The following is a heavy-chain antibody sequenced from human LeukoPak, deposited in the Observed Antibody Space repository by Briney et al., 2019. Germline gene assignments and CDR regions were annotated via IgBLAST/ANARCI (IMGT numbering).Heavy chain of an antibody. V-gene: IGHV6-1*01. Sequence: SQTLSLTCTISGERVSSNGAAWNWIMQSPSRGLEWLGRTYYRSKWYNEYAPSVKGRITISPDTSKNQFSLQLNSVTPEDTAVYYCVRGNYNFDYWGQGTLVTVSS. D-gene: IGHD1-7*01. CDR2: TYYRSKWYN. J-gene: IGHJ4*02. CDR1: GERVSSNGAA. CDR3: VRGNYNFDY.